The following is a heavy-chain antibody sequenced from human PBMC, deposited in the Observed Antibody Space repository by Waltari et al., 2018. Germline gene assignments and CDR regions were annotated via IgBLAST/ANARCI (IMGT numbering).Heavy chain of an antibody. CDR3: TSDLYGSGGDYFDP. Sequence: DVQLVESGGGLVKPGGSLRLSCAASGFSFSSYDMNWVRQAAGWGLEWVASISGSGRSYIFYTDSVKGRFTISRDNATNSLFLQMNSLRAEDTAVYYCTSDLYGSGGDYFDPWGQGTLVTVSS. V-gene: IGHV3-21*01. CDR2: ISGSGRSYI. D-gene: IGHD6-19*01. CDR1: GFSFSSYD. J-gene: IGHJ4*02.